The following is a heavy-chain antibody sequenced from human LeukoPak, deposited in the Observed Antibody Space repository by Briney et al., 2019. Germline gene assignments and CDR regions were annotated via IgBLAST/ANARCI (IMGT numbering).Heavy chain of an antibody. CDR3: ARRSGSYDLFDP. D-gene: IGHD1-26*01. CDR2: NNPSGGST. Sequence: SSVKPSCNASGYTFTSYYTHWWPQSPRQQLKCRRINNPSGGSTSYAQKFQGRVTMTRDMSTSTVYMELSSLRSEDTAVYYCARRSGSYDLFDPWGQGTLVTVSS. CDR1: GYTFTSYY. J-gene: IGHJ5*02. V-gene: IGHV1-46*01.